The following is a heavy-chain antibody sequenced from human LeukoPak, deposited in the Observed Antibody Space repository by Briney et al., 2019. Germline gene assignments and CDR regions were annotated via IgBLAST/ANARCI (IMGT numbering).Heavy chain of an antibody. CDR1: AFSFGVYS. J-gene: IGHJ5*02. CDR3: TRDRARTESWVEIDG. V-gene: IGHV3-53*05. Sequence: GRCLSPAWAASAFSFGVYSMAWVRQAPGKGPGWVSDNHTDERTAYPRSVKGRFTISRASSKNTLYLQMNSLRPDDSAVYYCTRDRARTESWVEIDGWSLGTLVTVSS. CDR2: NHTDERT.